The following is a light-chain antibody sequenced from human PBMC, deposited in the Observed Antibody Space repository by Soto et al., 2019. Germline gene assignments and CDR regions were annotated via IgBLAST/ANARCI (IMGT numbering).Light chain of an antibody. CDR2: EVS. CDR3: SSYTSSSTLV. V-gene: IGLV2-14*01. CDR1: SSDVGAYNY. Sequence: SVLTQPASLSGSPGQSITISCTGTSSDVGAYNYVSWYQQHPVKAPKLMIYEVSNRPSGVSNRFSGSKSGNTASLTVSGLQPEDEADYYCSSYTSSSTLVFGGGTQLTFL. J-gene: IGLJ2*01.